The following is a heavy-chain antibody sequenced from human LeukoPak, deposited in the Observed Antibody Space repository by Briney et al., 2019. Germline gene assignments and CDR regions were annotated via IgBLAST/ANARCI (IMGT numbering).Heavy chain of an antibody. J-gene: IGHJ4*02. CDR2: IYTSGST. CDR1: GGSISSYY. V-gene: IGHV4-4*09. D-gene: IGHD1-26*01. CDR3: ARHLGATRTFDY. Sequence: SETLSLTCTVSGGSISSYYWSWIRQPPGKGLEWIGYIYTSGSTNYSPSLKSRVTISVDTSKNQFSLKLSSVTAADTAVYYCARHLGATRTFDYWGQGTLVTVSS.